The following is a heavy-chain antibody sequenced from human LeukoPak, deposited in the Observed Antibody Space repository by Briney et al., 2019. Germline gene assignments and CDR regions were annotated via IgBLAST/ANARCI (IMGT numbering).Heavy chain of an antibody. CDR1: GGSFSGYY. D-gene: IGHD6-19*01. V-gene: IGHV4-34*01. J-gene: IGHJ6*02. Sequence: PSETLSLTCAVYGGSFSGYYWSWIRQPPGKGLEWIGEINHSGSTNYNPSLKSRVTISVDTSKNQFSLRLSSVTAADTAVYYCARDPGRIAVAGTSHGMDVWGQGTTVTVSS. CDR3: ARDPGRIAVAGTSHGMDV. CDR2: INHSGST.